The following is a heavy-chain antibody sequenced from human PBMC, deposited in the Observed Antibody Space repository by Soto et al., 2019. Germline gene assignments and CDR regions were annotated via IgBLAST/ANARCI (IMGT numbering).Heavy chain of an antibody. Sequence: PGGSLRLSCAASGFTFSSYAMHWVRQAPGKGLEWVAVISYDGSNKYYADSVKGRFTISRDNSKNTLYLQMNSLRAEDTAVYYCAGYYVDTAMVTYYYGMDVWGQGTTVTVSS. CDR3: AGYYVDTAMVTYYYGMDV. CDR2: ISYDGSNK. CDR1: GFTFSSYA. D-gene: IGHD5-18*01. V-gene: IGHV3-30-3*01. J-gene: IGHJ6*02.